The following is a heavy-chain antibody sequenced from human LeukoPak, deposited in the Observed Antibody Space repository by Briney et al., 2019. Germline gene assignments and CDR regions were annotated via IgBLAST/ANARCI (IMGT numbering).Heavy chain of an antibody. CDR3: AGQIGGSSNIDS. CDR1: GGSISSNSHY. Sequence: SETLPLTCTVSGGSISSNSHYWAWIRQPPGKGLEWIGNMFYTGSTYYIPSLKSRVTFSVDTSKNQFFLKLNSVTAADTAVYYCAGQIGGSSNIDSWGQGTLVTVSS. J-gene: IGHJ4*02. CDR2: MFYTGST. V-gene: IGHV4-39*01. D-gene: IGHD2-15*01.